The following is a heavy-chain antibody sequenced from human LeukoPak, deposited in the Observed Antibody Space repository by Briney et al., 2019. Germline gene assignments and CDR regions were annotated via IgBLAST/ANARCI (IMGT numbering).Heavy chain of an antibody. J-gene: IGHJ4*02. V-gene: IGHV1-8*03. CDR3: ARGPPDTAMVGDYFDY. CDR1: GYPVTSYD. Sequence: GASVKVSCKASGYPVTSYDINWVRQATGQGLEWMGWMNPNSGNTGYAQKFQGRVTITRNTSISSAYMELSSLRSEDTAVYYCARGPPDTAMVGDYFDYWGQGTLVTVSS. D-gene: IGHD5-18*01. CDR2: MNPNSGNT.